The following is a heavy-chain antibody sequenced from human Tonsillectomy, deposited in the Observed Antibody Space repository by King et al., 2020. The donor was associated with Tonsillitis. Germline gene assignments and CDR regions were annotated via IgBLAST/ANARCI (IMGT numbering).Heavy chain of an antibody. CDR1: GYTFTGYY. Sequence: QLVQSGAEVKKPGASVKVSCKASGYTFTGYYMHWVRQAPGQGLEWMGWINPNSGVTHYAQKFQGRVTMTRDTSISTAYMELSSLRSDDTAVYYCSRTSNMVVVVDVSLAAFEIWGQGTKVTASS. D-gene: IGHD2-15*01. CDR3: SRTSNMVVVVDVSLAAFEI. J-gene: IGHJ3*02. V-gene: IGHV1-2*02. CDR2: INPNSGVT.